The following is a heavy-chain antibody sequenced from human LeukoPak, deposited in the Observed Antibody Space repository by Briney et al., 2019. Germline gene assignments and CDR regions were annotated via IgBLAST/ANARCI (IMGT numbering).Heavy chain of an antibody. CDR3: ARPTSSGWYSH. CDR1: GFTFSSYG. V-gene: IGHV3-48*01. CDR2: ITGSSRTK. J-gene: IGHJ3*01. D-gene: IGHD6-19*01. Sequence: GGSLRLSCAASGFTFSSYGMHWVRQAPGKGLEWVSYITGSSRTKSYADSVKGRLTISRDNAENSVYLQMNSLRAEDTAVYYCARPTSSGWYSHWGQGTMVTVSS.